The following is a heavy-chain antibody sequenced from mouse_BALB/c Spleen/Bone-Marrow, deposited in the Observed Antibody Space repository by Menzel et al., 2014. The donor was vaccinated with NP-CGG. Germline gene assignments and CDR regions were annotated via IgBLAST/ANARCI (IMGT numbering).Heavy chain of an antibody. V-gene: IGHV5-17*02. J-gene: IGHJ3*01. CDR1: GFTFSSFG. D-gene: IGHD2-1*01. Sequence: EVMLVESGGGLVQPGGSRKLSCAASGFTFSSFGMHWVRQAPEKGLEWVAYISSGSSTIYYADTVKGRFTISRDNPKNTLFLQMTSLRSEDTAMYYCARGGNHAWFAYWGQGTLVTVSA. CDR2: ISSGSSTI. CDR3: ARGGNHAWFAY.